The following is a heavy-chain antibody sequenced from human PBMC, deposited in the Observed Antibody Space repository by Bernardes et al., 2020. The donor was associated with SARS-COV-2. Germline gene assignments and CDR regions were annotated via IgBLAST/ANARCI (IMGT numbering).Heavy chain of an antibody. V-gene: IGHV1-58*02. CDR2: IVVGSGNT. J-gene: IGHJ6*02. CDR3: AASRVVVAATRNYYYYGMDV. Sequence: SVKVSCKASGFTFTSSAMQWVRQARGQRLEWIGWIVVGSGNTNYAQKFQERVTITRDMSTSTAYMELSSLRSEDTAVYYCAASRVVVAATRNYYYYGMDVWGQGTTVTVSS. CDR1: GFTFTSSA. D-gene: IGHD2-15*01.